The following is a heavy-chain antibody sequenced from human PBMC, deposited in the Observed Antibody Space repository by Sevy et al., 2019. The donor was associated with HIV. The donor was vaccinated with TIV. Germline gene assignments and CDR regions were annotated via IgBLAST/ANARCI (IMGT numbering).Heavy chain of an antibody. D-gene: IGHD6-13*01. V-gene: IGHV3-21*01. Sequence: GGSLRLSCAASGFTFSSYSMNWVRQAPGKGLEWVSSISSSSSYIYYADSVKGRFTNSRDNAKNSLYLQMNSLRAEDTAVYYCARDLVAAAGTYGMDVWGQGTTVTVSS. J-gene: IGHJ6*02. CDR3: ARDLVAAAGTYGMDV. CDR2: ISSSSSYI. CDR1: GFTFSSYS.